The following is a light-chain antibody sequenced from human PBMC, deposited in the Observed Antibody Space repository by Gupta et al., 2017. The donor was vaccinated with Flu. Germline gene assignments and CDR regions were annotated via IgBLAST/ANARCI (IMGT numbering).Light chain of an antibody. V-gene: IGKV2-30*02. CDR1: RSLVHTDGNTY. CDR2: KIS. CDR3: MQGIDLFT. Sequence: DIVMTQSPLSLSVSLGQPASISCRSSRSLVHTDGNTYLFWFHQRPGQSPRRLIYKISNRDSGVPDRFSGSGSDTDFTLKSSGGEDEDVGVYYCMQGIDLFTFGQGTKVDIK. J-gene: IGKJ2*01.